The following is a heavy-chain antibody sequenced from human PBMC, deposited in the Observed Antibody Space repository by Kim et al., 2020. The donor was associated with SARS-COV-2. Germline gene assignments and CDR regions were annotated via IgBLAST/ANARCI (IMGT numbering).Heavy chain of an antibody. V-gene: IGHV4-4*07. CDR3: ARREAGSNYFDY. Sequence: SETLSLTCTVSGGSISSYYWSWIRQPAGKGLEWIGRIYANGRTDYNPSLKSRVTMSMDTSKNQVSLKLSAVTAADTAVYYCARREAGSNYFDYWGQGTL. J-gene: IGHJ4*02. D-gene: IGHD1-26*01. CDR1: GGSISSYY. CDR2: IYANGRT.